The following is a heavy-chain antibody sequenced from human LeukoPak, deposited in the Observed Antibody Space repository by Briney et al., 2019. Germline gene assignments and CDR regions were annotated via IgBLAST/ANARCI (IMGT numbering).Heavy chain of an antibody. J-gene: IGHJ4*02. CDR2: ISYDGSNK. Sequence: GGSLRLSCAVSGFTLSSYAMHWVRQAQGKWLGWVAVISYDGSNKYYADSVKGRFTTSRDNSKNTLYLQINSLRADDTAVYYCAKLGGYYDNSGSRYFDYWGQGTLVTVSS. CDR1: GFTLSSYA. V-gene: IGHV3-30-3*02. D-gene: IGHD3-22*01. CDR3: AKLGGYYDNSGSRYFDY.